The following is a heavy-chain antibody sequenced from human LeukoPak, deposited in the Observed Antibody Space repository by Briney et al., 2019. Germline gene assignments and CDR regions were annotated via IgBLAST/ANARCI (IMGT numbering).Heavy chain of an antibody. CDR1: EFTFSRYG. V-gene: IGHV3-30*02. CDR2: IRYDGSNK. CDR3: AKGYCSGGSCQGLIDY. Sequence: GGSLRLSCAASEFTFSRYGMHWVRQAPGKGLEWVAFIRYDGSNKYYADSVKGRFTISRDNAKNSLYLQMNSLRAEDTALYYCAKGYCSGGSCQGLIDYWGQGTLVTVSS. J-gene: IGHJ4*02. D-gene: IGHD2-15*01.